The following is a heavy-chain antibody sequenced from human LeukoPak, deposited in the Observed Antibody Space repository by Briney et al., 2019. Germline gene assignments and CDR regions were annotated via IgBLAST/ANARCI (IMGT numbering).Heavy chain of an antibody. V-gene: IGHV3-21*01. Sequence: GGSLRLSCAASGFTFSSYDMNWVRQAPGKGLEWVSSISSTSNYINYADSVKGRFTTSRDNAKSSLYLQMNSLRVEDTAVYYCARTVFGAYNWFDPWGQGALVTVSS. CDR2: ISSTSNYI. CDR3: ARTVFGAYNWFDP. D-gene: IGHD3-3*01. J-gene: IGHJ5*02. CDR1: GFTFSSYD.